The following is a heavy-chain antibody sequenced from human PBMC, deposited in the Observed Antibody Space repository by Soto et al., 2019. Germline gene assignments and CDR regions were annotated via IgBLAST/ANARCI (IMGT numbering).Heavy chain of an antibody. CDR1: GYTFTGYY. J-gene: IGHJ4*02. CDR3: ARVGSSPSIYYFDY. D-gene: IGHD6-6*01. CDR2: INPNSGGT. V-gene: IGHV1-2*04. Sequence: GASVKVSCKASGYTFTGYYMHWVRQAPGQGLEWMGWINPNSGGTNYAQKFQGWVTMTRDTSISTAYMELSRLRSDDTAVYYCARVGSSPSIYYFDYWGQGTLVTVSS.